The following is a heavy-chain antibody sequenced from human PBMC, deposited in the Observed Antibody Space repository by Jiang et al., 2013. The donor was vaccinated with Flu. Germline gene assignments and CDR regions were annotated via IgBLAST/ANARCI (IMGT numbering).Heavy chain of an antibody. V-gene: IGHV1-2*02. CDR3: ARNPNYGDYPEDY. D-gene: IGHD4-17*01. J-gene: IGHJ4*02. Sequence: VKVSCKASGYTFTGYYMHWVRQAPGQGLEWMGWINPNSGGTNYAQKFQGRVTMTRDTSISTAYMELSRLRSDDTAVYYCARNPNYGDYPEDYWGQGTLVTVSS. CDR1: GYTFTGYY. CDR2: INPNSGGT.